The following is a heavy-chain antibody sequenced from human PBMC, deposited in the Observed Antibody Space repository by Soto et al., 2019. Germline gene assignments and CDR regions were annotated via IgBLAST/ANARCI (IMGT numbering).Heavy chain of an antibody. CDR3: ARDQIARDIFGVALPDYYYGMDV. CDR2: IAGVDI. D-gene: IGHD3-3*02. V-gene: IGHV3-23*01. J-gene: IGHJ6*02. CDR1: GLTMSTYA. Sequence: PGGSLRLSCAGNGLTMSTYAMSWVRQAPGKGLEWVSTIAGVDIFYADSVQGRFTISIDNSKNTLYLQMNSLRAEDTAVYYCARDQIARDIFGVALPDYYYGMDVWGQGTTVTVSS.